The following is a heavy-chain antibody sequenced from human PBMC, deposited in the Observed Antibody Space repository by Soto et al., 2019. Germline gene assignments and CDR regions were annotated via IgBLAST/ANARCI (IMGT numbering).Heavy chain of an antibody. CDR2: ISTYSGKT. CDR3: ARRYGDPSSSAGFDY. Sequence: QVQLVQSGTEVKKSGASVKVSCKASGYAFTSYSVSWVRQAPGQGLEWMGSISTYSGKTNYVQSLQGSVTMTTDTSTTTAYLDLRSLRPDDTAIYYCARRYGDPSSSAGFDYWGQGTLVTVSS. J-gene: IGHJ4*02. V-gene: IGHV1-18*01. CDR1: GYAFTSYS. D-gene: IGHD2-21*02.